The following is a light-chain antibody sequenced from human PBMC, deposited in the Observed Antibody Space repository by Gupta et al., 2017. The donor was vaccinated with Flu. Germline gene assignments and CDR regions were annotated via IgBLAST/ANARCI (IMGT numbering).Light chain of an antibody. CDR2: AAS. V-gene: IGKV1-39*01. CDR3: QQVDSSPPH. J-gene: IGKJ2*01. CDR1: QSIGRS. Sequence: DIQMTQSPSSLSAFVGDRVTITCRASQSIGRSLNWYQQKPGKAPKLLISAASTLRSGVPSRFSGSGSGTDFTLTVSRLQHEDFATYYCQQVDSSPPHFGQGTKLEIK.